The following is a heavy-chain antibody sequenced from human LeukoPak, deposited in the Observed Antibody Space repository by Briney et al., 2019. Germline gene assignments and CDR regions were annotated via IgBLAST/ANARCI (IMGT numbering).Heavy chain of an antibody. D-gene: IGHD2-2*01. CDR3: ARLTSNGATYFEY. Sequence: SETLSLTCTVSGGSISSGSYYWGWIRQPPGKGLERIGRIYYSGSTYYNPSLQSRVTISIDTSKNQFSLKLSSVTAADTAVYYCARLTSNGATYFEYWGQGTLVTVSS. V-gene: IGHV4-39*01. CDR1: GGSISSGSYY. J-gene: IGHJ4*02. CDR2: IYYSGST.